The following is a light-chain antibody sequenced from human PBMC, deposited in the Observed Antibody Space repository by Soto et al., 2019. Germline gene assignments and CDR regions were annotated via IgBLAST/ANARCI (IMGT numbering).Light chain of an antibody. CDR1: QSVSSY. J-gene: IGKJ3*01. CDR2: DAS. CDR3: QQRSNWPTFT. Sequence: EIVLTQSPATLSLSPGERATLSCRASQSVSSYLAWYQQKPGQAPRLLIYDASNRATGIPARFSGSGSGTVFTLTIISLEPEDFAVYYCQQRSNWPTFTFGPGTKVDIK. V-gene: IGKV3-11*01.